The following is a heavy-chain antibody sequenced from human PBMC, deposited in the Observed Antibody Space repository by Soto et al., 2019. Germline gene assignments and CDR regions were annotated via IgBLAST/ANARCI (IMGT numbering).Heavy chain of an antibody. J-gene: IGHJ6*02. CDR3: ASPAEAVLERDYYYYGMDV. CDR2: IYYSGST. Sequence: PSETLSLTCTVSGGSISSSSYYWGWIRQPPGKGLEWIGSIYYSGSTYYNPSLKSRVTISVDTSKNQFSLKLSSVTAADTAVYYCASPAEAVLERDYYYYGMDVWGQGTTVTVSS. D-gene: IGHD6-13*01. CDR1: GGSISSSSYY. V-gene: IGHV4-39*01.